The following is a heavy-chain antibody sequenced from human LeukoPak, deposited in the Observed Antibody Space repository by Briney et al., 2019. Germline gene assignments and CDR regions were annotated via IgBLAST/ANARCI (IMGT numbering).Heavy chain of an antibody. CDR3: ARVPGVGTGGLGY. V-gene: IGHV1-2*02. Sequence: ASVKVSCKASGYTFTGYYMHWVRQAPGQGLEWMAWINPNSGGTNYAQKFQGRVIVTRDTSITTAYMELSRLRSDDTAVYYCARVPGVGTGGLGYWGQGTLVTVSS. CDR2: INPNSGGT. D-gene: IGHD3-3*01. J-gene: IGHJ4*02. CDR1: GYTFTGYY.